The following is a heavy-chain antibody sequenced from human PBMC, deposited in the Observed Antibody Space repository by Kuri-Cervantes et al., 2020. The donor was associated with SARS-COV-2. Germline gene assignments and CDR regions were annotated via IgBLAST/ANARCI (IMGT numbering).Heavy chain of an antibody. CDR1: GGSISSYY. CDR2: IYYSGST. V-gene: IGHV4-59*01. CDR3: ASGPGILWFGDDY. Sequence: SETLSLTCTVSGGSISSYYWSWIRQPPGKGLEWIGYIYYSGSTNYNPSLKSRVTISVDTSKNQFSLKLSSVTAADTAVYYCASGPGILWFGDDYWGQGTLVTVSS. J-gene: IGHJ4*02. D-gene: IGHD3-10*01.